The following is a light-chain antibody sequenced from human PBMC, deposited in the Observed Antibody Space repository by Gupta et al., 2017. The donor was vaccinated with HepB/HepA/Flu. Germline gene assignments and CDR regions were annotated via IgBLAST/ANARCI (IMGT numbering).Light chain of an antibody. CDR1: QSVSNSY. Sequence: EIVLTQSPDTLSLSPGERVTLSCRASQSVSNSYLAWYQHKPGQAPRLLIYGTSIRATGIPDRFSGSGSGTDFTLSISRLEPEDFAVYFCHLYGASPRTFGQGTKVEI. J-gene: IGKJ1*01. CDR3: HLYGASPRT. CDR2: GTS. V-gene: IGKV3-20*01.